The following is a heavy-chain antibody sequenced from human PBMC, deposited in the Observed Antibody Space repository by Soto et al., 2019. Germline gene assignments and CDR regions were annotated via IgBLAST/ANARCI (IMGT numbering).Heavy chain of an antibody. V-gene: IGHV3-21*01. D-gene: IGHD1-7*01. Sequence: GGSLRLSCXASGFTFSGYTMNWVRQAPGKGLEWVSSLSKSSDYIYYADSVKGRFTISRDNAKNSLYLQMNSLGAEDTAVYYCARARGTTSHYYDYMDVWGKGTTVTVSS. CDR3: ARARGTTSHYYDYMDV. CDR1: GFTFSGYT. J-gene: IGHJ6*03. CDR2: LSKSSDYI.